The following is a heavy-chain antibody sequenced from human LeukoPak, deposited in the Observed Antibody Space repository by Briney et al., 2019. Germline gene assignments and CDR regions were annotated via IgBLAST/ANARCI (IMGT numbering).Heavy chain of an antibody. CDR3: ARSYYYDSSGYYQFDY. CDR2: ISYTGST. J-gene: IGHJ4*02. V-gene: IGHV4-31*03. CDR1: DGSISSGGYF. D-gene: IGHD3-22*01. Sequence: SQTLSLTCTVSDGSISSGGYFWNWIRQHPGEGLEWIGYISYTGSTYYNPSLKSRVTISVDTSKNQFSLKLSSVTAADTAVYYCARSYYYDSSGYYQFDYWGQGTLVTVSS.